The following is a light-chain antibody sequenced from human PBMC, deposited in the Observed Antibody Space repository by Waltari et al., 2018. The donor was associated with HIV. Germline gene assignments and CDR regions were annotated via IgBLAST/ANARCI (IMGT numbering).Light chain of an antibody. J-gene: IGKJ2*01. V-gene: IGKV3-15*01. CDR3: QQYNNWPPYT. Sequence: DIVLTQSPATLSVSPGERATLSCPTSQNVRGALAWYQKKPGQAPRLLIFDASTRATGAPPRFSGRGSGTEFTLTISSLQSEDSAVYYCQQYNNWPPYTFGQGTKLEIK. CDR2: DAS. CDR1: QNVRGA.